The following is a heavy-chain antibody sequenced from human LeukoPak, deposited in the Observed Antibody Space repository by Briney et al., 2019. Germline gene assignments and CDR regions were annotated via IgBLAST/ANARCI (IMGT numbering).Heavy chain of an antibody. D-gene: IGHD3-22*01. J-gene: IGHJ4*02. CDR1: RGSIVSSDYY. CDR2: IYYSGST. V-gene: IGHV4-39*01. Sequence: SETLSLTCTVSRGSIVSSDYYWGWIRQSQGRGLEWIVSIYYSGSTYYNPSLKSRVTISVDTSKNQFSLKLSSVTAADTAVYYCARDSSGQMSIDYWGQGTLVTVSS. CDR3: ARDSSGQMSIDY.